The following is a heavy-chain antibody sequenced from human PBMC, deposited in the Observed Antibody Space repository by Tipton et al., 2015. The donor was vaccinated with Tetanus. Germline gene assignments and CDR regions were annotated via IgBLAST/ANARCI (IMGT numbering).Heavy chain of an antibody. CDR1: GGSFSDFY. CDR3: VTVNFPNYYHYGMDV. Sequence: LRLSCGVSGGSFSDFYWSWIRQSPGQGLVWIGEINHSGSANKNPSLKSRVTMSVDTSNKQFSLKLNSVTAADTAMYYCVTVNFPNYYHYGMDVWGQGTTVTVSS. CDR2: INHSGSA. V-gene: IGHV4-34*01. J-gene: IGHJ6*02. D-gene: IGHD1-1*01.